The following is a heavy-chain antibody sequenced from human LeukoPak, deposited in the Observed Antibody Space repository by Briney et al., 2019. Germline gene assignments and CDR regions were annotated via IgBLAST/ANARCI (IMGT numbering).Heavy chain of an antibody. CDR3: ARGAIYCSGGSCYPKGYDY. D-gene: IGHD2-15*01. J-gene: IGHJ4*02. V-gene: IGHV4-61*02. CDR1: GGSISSGSYY. Sequence: ASETLSLTCTVSGGSISSGSYYWSWIRQPAGKGLEWIGRIYTSGSTNYNPSLKSRVTISVDTSNNQFSLKLSSVTAADTAVYYCARGAIYCSGGSCYPKGYDYWGQGTLVTVSS. CDR2: IYTSGST.